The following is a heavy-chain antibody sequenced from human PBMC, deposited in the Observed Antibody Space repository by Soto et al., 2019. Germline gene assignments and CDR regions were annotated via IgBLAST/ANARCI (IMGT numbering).Heavy chain of an antibody. CDR1: GGSISSSNYY. J-gene: IGHJ5*02. Sequence: TLSLTCTVYGGSISSSNYYWGWIRQPPGKGLEWVGSISYSGSTYYNPSLKSRVTISVDTSKNQFSLKLGSVTAADTAVYYSARHAPNSRVRSGSFGPWGQGTLVTVSS. CDR2: ISYSGST. V-gene: IGHV4-39*01. D-gene: IGHD3-10*01. CDR3: ARHAPNSRVRSGSFGP.